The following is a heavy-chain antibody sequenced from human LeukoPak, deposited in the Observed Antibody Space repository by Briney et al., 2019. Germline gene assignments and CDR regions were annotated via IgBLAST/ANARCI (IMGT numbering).Heavy chain of an antibody. V-gene: IGHV3-23*01. CDR3: AKDGDYGYNYFDYFYMDV. J-gene: IGHJ6*03. D-gene: IGHD5-18*01. CDR1: GFTFSSYA. Sequence: GGSLRLSCAASGFTFSSYAMTWVRQAPGKGLEWVSGISYSGGSTYYAGSVKGQFTISRDNSKNTLYLQMNSLRAEDTAIYYCAKDGDYGYNYFDYFYMDVWGKGTTVTVSS. CDR2: ISYSGGST.